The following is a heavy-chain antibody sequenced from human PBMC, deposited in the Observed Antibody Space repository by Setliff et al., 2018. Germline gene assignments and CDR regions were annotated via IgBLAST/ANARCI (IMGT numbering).Heavy chain of an antibody. Sequence: PGGSLRLSCAATGFTFSDYWMIWVRQAPGKGLEWVANIKHDGIQKQYVDSVKGRFTISRDNAKNSVYLQMNSLRAEDTAVYYCVPLNLAGEARENSQLWDRGTLVTVSS. J-gene: IGHJ1*01. CDR1: GFTFSDYW. CDR2: IKHDGIQK. CDR3: VPLNLAGEARENSQL. D-gene: IGHD3-3*02. V-gene: IGHV3-7*01.